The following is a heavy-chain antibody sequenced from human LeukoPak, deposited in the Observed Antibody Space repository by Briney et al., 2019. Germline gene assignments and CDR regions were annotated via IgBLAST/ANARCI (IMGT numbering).Heavy chain of an antibody. CDR1: GGSISSSNW. CDR2: IYHSGST. Sequence: PSETLSLTCAVSGGSISSSNWWSRVRQPPGKGLEWIGEIYHSGSTNYNPSLKSRVTISVDKSKNQFSLKLSSVTAADTAVYYCARKGVWRKLEHTTRGNSENYFDYWGQGTLVTVSS. CDR3: ARKGVWRKLEHTTRGNSENYFDY. D-gene: IGHD1/OR15-1a*01. J-gene: IGHJ4*02. V-gene: IGHV4-4*02.